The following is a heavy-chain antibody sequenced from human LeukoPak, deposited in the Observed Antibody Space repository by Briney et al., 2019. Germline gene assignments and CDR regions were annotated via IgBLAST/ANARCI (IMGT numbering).Heavy chain of an antibody. J-gene: IGHJ5*02. Sequence: SETLSLTCAVYGGSFSGYYWSWIRQPPGKGLEWIGEINHSGSTNYNPSLKSRVTISVDTSKNQFSLKLSSVTAADTAVYHCARDLAFDPWGQGTLVTVSS. CDR2: INHSGST. V-gene: IGHV4-34*01. D-gene: IGHD5-12*01. CDR3: ARDLAFDP. CDR1: GGSFSGYY.